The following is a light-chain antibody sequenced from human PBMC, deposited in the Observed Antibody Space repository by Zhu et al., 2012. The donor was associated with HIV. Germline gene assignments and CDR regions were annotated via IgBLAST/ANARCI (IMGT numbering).Light chain of an antibody. J-gene: IGKJ1*01. Sequence: VLTQSPDTLSLSPGDRATVACRASESVSRNYVIWYQQKPGQAPRPPIYGASDRASGVPDRFSGSGSGTDFTLTISRLEPEDFAVYYCHQYDKSWTFGQGTRVEIK. CDR1: ESVSRNY. V-gene: IGKV3-20*01. CDR2: GAS. CDR3: HQYDKSWT.